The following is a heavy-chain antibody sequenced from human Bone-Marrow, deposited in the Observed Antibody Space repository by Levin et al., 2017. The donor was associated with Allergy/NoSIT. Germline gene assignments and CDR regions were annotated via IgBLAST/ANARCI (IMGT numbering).Heavy chain of an antibody. CDR3: ARELDYANFDY. CDR2: IYHSGST. Sequence: SETLSLTCAVSGYSISSGYYWGWIRQPPGKGLEWIGSIYHSGSTYYNPSLKSRVTISVDTSKNQFSLKLSSVTAADTAVYYCARELDYANFDYWGQGNLVTVSS. J-gene: IGHJ4*02. D-gene: IGHD4-17*01. CDR1: GYSISSGYY. V-gene: IGHV4-38-2*02.